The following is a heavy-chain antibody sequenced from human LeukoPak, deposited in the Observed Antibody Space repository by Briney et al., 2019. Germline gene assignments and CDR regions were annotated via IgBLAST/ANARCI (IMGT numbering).Heavy chain of an antibody. V-gene: IGHV3-9*03. CDR3: AKARGAVLLWFGETGSALDV. CDR2: ISWNSGSI. Sequence: PGRSLRLSCAASGFTFDDYAMHWARQAPGKGLEWVSGISWNSGSIGYADSVKGRFTISRDNAKNSLYLQMNSLRAEDVALYYCAKARGAVLLWFGETGSALDVWGKGTTVTVSS. J-gene: IGHJ6*04. D-gene: IGHD3-10*01. CDR1: GFTFDDYA.